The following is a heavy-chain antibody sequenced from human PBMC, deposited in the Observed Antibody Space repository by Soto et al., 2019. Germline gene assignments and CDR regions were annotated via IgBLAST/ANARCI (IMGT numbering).Heavy chain of an antibody. CDR1: GYTFTRYD. CDR3: ARGPARTFHWYFDL. CDR2: MNPNTGRA. Sequence: QGQLVQSGAEVKKPGASVKVSCKASGYTFTRYDINWVRQATGQGLEWMGWMNPNTGRAGFAQEFQGRLTMTRNTSISTAYMELRSLRSEDTAVYYCARGPARTFHWYFDLWGRGTLVTVSS. J-gene: IGHJ2*01. D-gene: IGHD2-2*01. V-gene: IGHV1-8*01.